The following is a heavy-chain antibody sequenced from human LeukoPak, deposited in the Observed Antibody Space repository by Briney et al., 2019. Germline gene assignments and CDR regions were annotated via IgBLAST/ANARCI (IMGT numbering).Heavy chain of an antibody. CDR3: AREYTATVTAYFDY. CDR1: GFTFDDYG. Sequence: GGSLRLSCAASGFTFDDYGMSWVRQAPGKGLEWVSGINWNGGSTGYADSVKGRFTISRDNAKNSLYLQMNSLRAEDTALYYCAREYTATVTAYFDYWGQGTLVTVSS. V-gene: IGHV3-20*04. D-gene: IGHD5-18*01. J-gene: IGHJ4*02. CDR2: INWNGGST.